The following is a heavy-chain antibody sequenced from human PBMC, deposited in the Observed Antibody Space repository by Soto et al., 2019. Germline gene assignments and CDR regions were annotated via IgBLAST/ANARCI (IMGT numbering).Heavy chain of an antibody. CDR3: ARGRDTIVGVVIAPFDY. CDR2: MNPNSGNT. D-gene: IGHD3-3*01. J-gene: IGHJ4*02. CDR1: GYTFTSYD. V-gene: IGHV1-8*01. Sequence: QVQLVQSGAEVKKPGASVKVSCKASGYTFTSYDINWVRQATGQGLEWMGWMNPNSGNTGYAQKFQGRVTMTRNTSISTAYMELSSLRSEDTAVYYCARGRDTIVGVVIAPFDYWGQGTLVTVSS.